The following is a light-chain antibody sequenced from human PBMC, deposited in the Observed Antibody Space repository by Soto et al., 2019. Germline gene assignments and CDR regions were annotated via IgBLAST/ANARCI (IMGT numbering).Light chain of an antibody. J-gene: IGLJ7*01. CDR3: CSYAGSSTSAV. CDR2: EVS. CDR1: SSDVGSYNL. Sequence: QLVLTQPASVSGSPGQSITISCTGTSSDVGSYNLVSWYQQHPGKAPKLMIYEVSKRPSGVSNRFSGSKSGNTASLTISGLQAEDEADYYCCSYAGSSTSAVFGGGTQLTVL. V-gene: IGLV2-23*02.